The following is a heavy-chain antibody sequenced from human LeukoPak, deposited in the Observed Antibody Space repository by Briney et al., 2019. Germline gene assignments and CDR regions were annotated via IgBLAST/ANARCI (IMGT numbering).Heavy chain of an antibody. D-gene: IGHD2-15*01. V-gene: IGHV3-23*01. CDR1: GFTFSSYA. J-gene: IGHJ3*02. CDR3: AKDVPRYCSGGSCYSPAFDI. CDR2: ISGSGGST. Sequence: PGGSLRLSCAASGFTFSSYAMSWVRQAPGKGLEWVSAISGSGGSTYYADSVKGRFTISRDNSKNTLYLQMNSLRAEDTAVYYCAKDVPRYCSGGSCYSPAFDIWGQGTKVTVSS.